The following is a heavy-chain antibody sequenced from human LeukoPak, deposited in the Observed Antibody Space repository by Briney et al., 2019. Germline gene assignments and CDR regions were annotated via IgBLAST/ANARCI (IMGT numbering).Heavy chain of an antibody. CDR3: ARDRGYSSGWRRAFDI. CDR2: INPSGGST. CDR1: GYTFTSYY. J-gene: IGHJ3*02. D-gene: IGHD6-19*01. V-gene: IGHV1-46*01. Sequence: ASVKVSCKASGYTFTSYYMHWVRQAPGQGPEWMGIINPSGGSTSYAQKFQGRVTMTRDTSTSTVYMELSSLRSEDTAVYYCARDRGYSSGWRRAFDIWGQGTMVTVSS.